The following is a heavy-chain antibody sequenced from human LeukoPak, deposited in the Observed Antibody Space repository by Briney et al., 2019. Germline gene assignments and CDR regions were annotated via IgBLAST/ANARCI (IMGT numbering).Heavy chain of an antibody. D-gene: IGHD5-18*01. CDR1: GFTFISYS. Sequence: GSLRLLCSASGFTFISYSINWGRQAPGKGLKWISYISSSSSTIDYADSVKGRFTISRDNAKNSLYLQMNSLRAEDTAVYYCARGRGYNYGYSDYWGQGTLVTVSS. V-gene: IGHV3-48*04. J-gene: IGHJ4*02. CDR3: ARGRGYNYGYSDY. CDR2: ISSSSSTI.